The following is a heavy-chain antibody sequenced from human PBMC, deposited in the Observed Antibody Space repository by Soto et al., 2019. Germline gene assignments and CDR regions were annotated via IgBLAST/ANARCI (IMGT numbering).Heavy chain of an antibody. D-gene: IGHD2-15*01. CDR2: ISWDGGSI. V-gene: IGHV3-43*01. J-gene: IGHJ5*01. CDR1: GFKFDDYM. CDR3: AKEGNGGSSLDS. Sequence: VGSLRLSCEASGFKFDDYMMHWVRQAPGKGLEWISLISWDGGSIDYADSVKGRFTVSRDNSKTSLYLHMDGLTTEDTAFYFCAKEGNGGSSLDSWGQGTLVTVSS.